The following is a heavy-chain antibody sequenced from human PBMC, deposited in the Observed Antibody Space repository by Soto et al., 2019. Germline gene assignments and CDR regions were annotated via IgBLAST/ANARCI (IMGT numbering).Heavy chain of an antibody. CDR1: VFTLSRYW. CDR3: ARGDTPMITGMDSFDI. D-gene: IGHD5-18*01. J-gene: IGHJ3*02. Sequence: GSLRLSGAASVFTLSRYWMNWVRQAPGKGLEWVANIKQDGTEKNYVDSVKGRFTISRDSARKSLYLQMDSLRAEDTAVYFCARGDTPMITGMDSFDIWGQGTMVTVSS. CDR2: IKQDGTEK. V-gene: IGHV3-7*01.